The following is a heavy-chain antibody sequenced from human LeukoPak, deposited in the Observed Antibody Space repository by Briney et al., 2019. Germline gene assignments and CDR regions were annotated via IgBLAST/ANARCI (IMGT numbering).Heavy chain of an antibody. CDR3: ARDQDYGDYYGMDV. CDR1: GFTVSSNY. CDR2: IYNGGST. V-gene: IGHV3-66*01. Sequence: GGSLRLSCAASGFTVSSNYMSWVRQAPGKGLEWVSVIYNGGSTYYADSVKGRFTISRDNSKNTLYLQMNSLRAEDTAVYYCARDQDYGDYYGMDVWGQGTTVTVSS. J-gene: IGHJ6*02. D-gene: IGHD4-17*01.